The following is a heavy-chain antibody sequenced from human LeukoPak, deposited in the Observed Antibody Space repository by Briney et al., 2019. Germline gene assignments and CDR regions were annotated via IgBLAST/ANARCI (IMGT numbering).Heavy chain of an antibody. D-gene: IGHD6-13*01. V-gene: IGHV4-34*01. CDR1: GGSFSGYY. CDR3: ARRGIAAAYH. Sequence: SETLSLTCAVYGGSFSGYYWSWIRQPPGKGLEWIGEINHSGSTNYNPSLKSRVTISVGTSKNQFSLKLSSVTAADTAVYYCARRGIAAAYHWGQGTLVTVSS. J-gene: IGHJ5*02. CDR2: INHSGST.